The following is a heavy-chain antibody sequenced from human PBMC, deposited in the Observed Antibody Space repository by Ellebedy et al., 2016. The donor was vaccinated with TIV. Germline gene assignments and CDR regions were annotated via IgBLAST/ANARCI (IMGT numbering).Heavy chain of an antibody. D-gene: IGHD3-16*02. J-gene: IGHJ3*02. CDR2: IRSKAYGGTT. CDR1: GFTFSSYA. CDR3: TKDGRYSGAFDI. Sequence: GESLKISCAASGFTFSSYAMHWVRQAPGKGLEWVGFIRSKAYGGTTEYAASVKGRFTISRDDSKSIAYLQMNSLKTEDTAVYYCTKDGRYSGAFDIWGQGTMVTVSS. V-gene: IGHV3-49*04.